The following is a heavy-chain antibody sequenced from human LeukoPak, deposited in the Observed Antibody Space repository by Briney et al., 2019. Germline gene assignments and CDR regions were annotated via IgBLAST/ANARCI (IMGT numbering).Heavy chain of an antibody. V-gene: IGHV3-23*01. J-gene: IGHJ6*03. Sequence: GGSLRLSCAASGFTFSSYAMSWVCQAPGKGLEWVSAISGSGGSTYYADSVKGRFTISRDNSKNTLYLQTNSLRAEDTAVYYCACLCVTMIVVVTDYMDVWGKGTTVTVSS. CDR3: ACLCVTMIVVVTDYMDV. CDR2: ISGSGGST. D-gene: IGHD3-22*01. CDR1: GFTFSSYA.